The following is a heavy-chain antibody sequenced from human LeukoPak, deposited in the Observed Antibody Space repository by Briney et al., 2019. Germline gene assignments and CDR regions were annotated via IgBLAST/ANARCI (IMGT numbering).Heavy chain of an antibody. CDR2: INYNGST. CDR1: GGSIRSYY. Sequence: SETLSLTCSVSGGSIRSYYWNWIRQPPGKGLEWIGYINYNGSTKYNPSLKSRVTISLDTSKNQFSLKLSSVTAADTAVYYCARDAPNCSGGSCYFSWFDPWGQGTLVTVSS. V-gene: IGHV4-59*01. J-gene: IGHJ5*02. CDR3: ARDAPNCSGGSCYFSWFDP. D-gene: IGHD2-15*01.